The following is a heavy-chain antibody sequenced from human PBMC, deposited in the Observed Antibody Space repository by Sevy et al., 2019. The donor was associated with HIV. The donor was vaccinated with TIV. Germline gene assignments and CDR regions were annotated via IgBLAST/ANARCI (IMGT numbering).Heavy chain of an antibody. CDR1: GFTFSSYS. V-gene: IGHV3-21*01. Sequence: GGSLRLSCAASGFTFSSYSMNWVRQAPGKGLEWVSSISSSSSYIYYAGSVKGRFTISRDNAKNSLYLQMNSLRAEDTAVYYCARVGTLVVPAATAHYYYYGMDVWGQWTTVTVSS. D-gene: IGHD2-2*01. J-gene: IGHJ6*02. CDR2: ISSSSSYI. CDR3: ARVGTLVVPAATAHYYYYGMDV.